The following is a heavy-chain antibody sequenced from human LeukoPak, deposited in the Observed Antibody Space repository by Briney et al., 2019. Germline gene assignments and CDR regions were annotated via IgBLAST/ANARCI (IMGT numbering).Heavy chain of an antibody. D-gene: IGHD1-26*01. V-gene: IGHV4-59*08. CDR3: ARHSFDSIVGATRGFDY. CDR1: GGSISSYY. CDR2: IYYSGST. J-gene: IGHJ4*02. Sequence: PSETLSLTCAVSGGSISSYYWSWIRQPPGKGLEWIGYIYYSGSTKYNASLKSRVIISVDTSKNQFSLKLSPVTAADTAMYYCARHSFDSIVGATRGFDYWGQGTLVTVSS.